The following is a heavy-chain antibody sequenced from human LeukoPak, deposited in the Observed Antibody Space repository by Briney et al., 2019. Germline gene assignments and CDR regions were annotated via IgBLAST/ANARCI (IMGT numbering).Heavy chain of an antibody. CDR1: GFIFSINY. Sequence: GESLRLSCAVSGFIFSINYMTWLRQPPGKGLEWVSDIYSGGGTYYAVSLKGRFTTSRDVSKNTLYLQLNSLRAEDTAVYYCARDTRGGGVYFDDWGQGTLVTVSS. CDR3: ARDTRGGGVYFDD. D-gene: IGHD3-16*01. J-gene: IGHJ4*02. CDR2: IYSGGGT. V-gene: IGHV3-66*01.